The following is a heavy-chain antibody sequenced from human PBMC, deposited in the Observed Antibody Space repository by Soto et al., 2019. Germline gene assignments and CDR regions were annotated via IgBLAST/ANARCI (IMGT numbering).Heavy chain of an antibody. CDR2: INPNSGGT. CDR1: GYTFTGYY. CDR3: AREGGDSSGWYYFNY. Sequence: ASVQVSCKASGYTFTGYYMHWVRQAPGQGLEWMGWINPNSGGTNYAQKFQGWVTMTRDTSISTAYMELSRLRSDDTAVYYCAREGGDSSGWYYFNYWGQGTLVTVSS. J-gene: IGHJ4*02. V-gene: IGHV1-2*04. D-gene: IGHD6-19*01.